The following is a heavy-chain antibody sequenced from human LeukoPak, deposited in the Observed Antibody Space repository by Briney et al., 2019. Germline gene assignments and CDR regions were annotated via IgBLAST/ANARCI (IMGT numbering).Heavy chain of an antibody. CDR2: ISSSSTTI. D-gene: IGHD3-22*01. CDR3: ARVLHKRNYDSSVYYGY. Sequence: GGSLRLSCAASGFTFSSYSMNWVRQAQGKGLEWVSYISSSSTTIYYADSVKGRFTISRDNAKNSLYLQMNSRRAEDTAVYYCARVLHKRNYDSSVYYGYWGQGTLVTVSS. J-gene: IGHJ4*02. CDR1: GFTFSSYS. V-gene: IGHV3-48*01.